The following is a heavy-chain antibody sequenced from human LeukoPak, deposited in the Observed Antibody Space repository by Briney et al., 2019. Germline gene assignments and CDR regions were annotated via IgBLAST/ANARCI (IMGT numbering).Heavy chain of an antibody. CDR3: ARGGYDKPIDY. CDR2: ISGSGSYI. J-gene: IGHJ4*02. Sequence: GGSLRLSCAASGCIFSPYSMNWVRQARGEGLEWVSSISGSGSYIYYADSVKGRFAISRDNAKNSLYLQMNSLRAEDTAVYYCARGGYDKPIDYWGQGTLVTVSS. CDR1: GCIFSPYS. D-gene: IGHD2-2*01. V-gene: IGHV3-21*01.